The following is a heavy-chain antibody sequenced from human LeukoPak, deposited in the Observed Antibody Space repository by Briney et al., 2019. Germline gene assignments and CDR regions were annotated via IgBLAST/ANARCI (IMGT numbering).Heavy chain of an antibody. CDR1: GDSIRSYY. V-gene: IGHV4-59*08. D-gene: IGHD6-19*01. CDR3: ATYEGAVAGYFDY. Sequence: LETLSLTCTVSGDSIRSYYWSWIRQPPGKGLEWIGCISYSGSTHYNPSLKSRLSISVDTSKNQFSLKMNSVTAADTAVYYCATYEGAVAGYFDYWGQGTLVTVSP. CDR2: ISYSGST. J-gene: IGHJ4*02.